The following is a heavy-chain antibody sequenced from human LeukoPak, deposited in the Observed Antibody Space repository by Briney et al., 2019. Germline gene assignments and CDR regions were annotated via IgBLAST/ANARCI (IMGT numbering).Heavy chain of an antibody. CDR3: ANNFDY. CDR2: IWYDGSNE. CDR1: GFTFSNYG. V-gene: IGHV3-33*06. J-gene: IGHJ4*02. Sequence: TGGSLRLSCAASGFTFSNYGMHWVRQALGKGLEWVAVIWYDGSNEYYADSVKGRFTISRDNSKNTLYLQMNSLRAEDTAVYYCANNFDYWGQGTLVTVSS.